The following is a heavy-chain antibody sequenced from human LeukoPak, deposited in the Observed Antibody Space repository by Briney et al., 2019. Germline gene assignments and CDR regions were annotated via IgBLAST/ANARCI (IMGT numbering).Heavy chain of an antibody. V-gene: IGHV3-74*01. D-gene: IGHD2-8*01. CDR2: INVGGSTT. CDR3: ARGSGRNGWFDP. J-gene: IGHJ5*02. CDR1: GFTFSGFW. Sequence: PGGSLRLSCAASGFTFSGFWMHWVRQAPGKGLMWVSHINVGGSTTSYADSVKGRFTISRDNAKNTLYLQMNSLRANDTAVYYCARGSGRNGWFDPWGQGTLVTVPS.